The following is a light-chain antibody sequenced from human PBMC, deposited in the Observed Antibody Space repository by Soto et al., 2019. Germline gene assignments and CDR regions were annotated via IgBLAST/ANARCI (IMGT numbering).Light chain of an antibody. V-gene: IGKV1-6*01. CDR1: QGISSY. Sequence: AIQFTPSPSSLSASVVSRVTITCRASQGISSYLAWYQQKPGKAPKLLIYAASSLQSGVPSRFSGSGSGTDFTLTISSLQPEDFATYDGLQDYNYPWTFGQGTKVDIK. CDR2: AAS. CDR3: LQDYNYPWT. J-gene: IGKJ1*01.